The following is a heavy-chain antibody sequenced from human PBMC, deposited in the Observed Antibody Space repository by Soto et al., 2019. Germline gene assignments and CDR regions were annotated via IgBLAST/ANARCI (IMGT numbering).Heavy chain of an antibody. Sequence: PSVKVSCKASGGTFSSYAISWVRQAPGQGLEWMGGIIPIFGTANYAQKFQGRVTITADESTSTAYMELSSLRSEDTAVYYCARTLTTVTSATLFYYYGMDVWGQGTTVTVSS. V-gene: IGHV1-69*13. CDR2: IIPIFGTA. D-gene: IGHD4-17*01. J-gene: IGHJ6*02. CDR1: GGTFSSYA. CDR3: ARTLTTVTSATLFYYYGMDV.